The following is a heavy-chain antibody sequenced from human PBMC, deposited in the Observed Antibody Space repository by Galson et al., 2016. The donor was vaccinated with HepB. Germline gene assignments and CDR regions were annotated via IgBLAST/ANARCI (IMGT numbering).Heavy chain of an antibody. CDR3: AIHLTTPGTRGFDS. D-gene: IGHD1/OR15-1a*01. CDR1: GGSISSSNW. Sequence: SETLSLTCAVSGGSISSSNWWSWVRQPPGKGLEWIGEIDDSGSTNYNPSLKSRVTISVDTYNNVFSLRLSSVTAADTAVYFCAIHLTTPGTRGFDSWGRGKLVPV. V-gene: IGHV4-4*02. CDR2: IDDSGST. J-gene: IGHJ4*02.